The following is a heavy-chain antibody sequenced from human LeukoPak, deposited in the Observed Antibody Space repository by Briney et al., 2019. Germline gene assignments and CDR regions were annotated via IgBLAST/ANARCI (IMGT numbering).Heavy chain of an antibody. Sequence: SSETLSLTCTVSGGSISGGGYYWSWIRQHPGKGLEWTGYIFDNGSTDYNPSLKSRVTISVDTSKNQLSLKLSSLTAADTAVYYCARESYGSGSYYYWGQGTLVTVSS. D-gene: IGHD3-10*01. V-gene: IGHV4-31*03. CDR3: ARESYGSGSYYY. J-gene: IGHJ4*02. CDR1: GGSISGGGYY. CDR2: IFDNGST.